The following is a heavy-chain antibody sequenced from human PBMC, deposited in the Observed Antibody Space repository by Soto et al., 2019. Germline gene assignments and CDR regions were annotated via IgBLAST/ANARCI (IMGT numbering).Heavy chain of an antibody. J-gene: IGHJ4*02. CDR2: IIPIFGTA. CDR3: ARGAVDNWNYDSDY. Sequence: QVQLVPSGAEVKKPGSSVKVSCKASGGTFSSYAISWVRQAPGQGLEWMGGIIPIFGTANYAQKFQGRVTITADESTSTAYMELSSLRSEDTAVYYCARGAVDNWNYDSDYWGQGTLVTVSS. CDR1: GGTFSSYA. V-gene: IGHV1-69*01. D-gene: IGHD1-7*01.